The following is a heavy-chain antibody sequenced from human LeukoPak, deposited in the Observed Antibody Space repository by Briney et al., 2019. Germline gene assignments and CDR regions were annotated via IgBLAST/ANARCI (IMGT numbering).Heavy chain of an antibody. D-gene: IGHD3-22*01. Sequence: ASVKVSCKASGYTFIGYYIHWVRQAPGQGVEWMGWINPNSGGANYAQMFQGRATMTRDTSISTTYMELSSLRSDDTAVYYCASSPLIENPFDYWGQGTLVTVSS. CDR1: GYTFIGYY. CDR3: ASSPLIENPFDY. J-gene: IGHJ4*02. V-gene: IGHV1-2*02. CDR2: INPNSGGA.